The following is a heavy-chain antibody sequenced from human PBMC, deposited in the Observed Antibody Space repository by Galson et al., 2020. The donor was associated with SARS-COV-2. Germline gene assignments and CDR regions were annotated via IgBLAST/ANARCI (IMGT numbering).Heavy chain of an antibody. CDR2: ISSDGSNK. V-gene: IGHV3-30*04. J-gene: IGHJ6*02. Sequence: GGSLRLSCAASGFTFSSYAMHWVRQAPGKGLEWVAVISSDGSNKYYADSVKGRFTISRDNSKNTLYLQMNSLRAEDTAVYYCARAVAGTYYYGMDVWGQGTTVTVSS. CDR1: GFTFSSYA. D-gene: IGHD6-19*01. CDR3: ARAVAGTYYYGMDV.